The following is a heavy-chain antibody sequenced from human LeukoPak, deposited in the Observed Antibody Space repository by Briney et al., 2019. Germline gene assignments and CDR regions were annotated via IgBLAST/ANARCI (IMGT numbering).Heavy chain of an antibody. V-gene: IGHV1-2*02. CDR3: ASPTTVTTHLYFQH. CDR1: GYTFSSYY. CDR2: INPDSGGT. Sequence: ASVKVSCKASGYTFSSYYMHWVRQAPGQGLEWMGWINPDSGGTNYAQKFQGRVTMTRDTSITTAYMELSSLRSDDTAVYYCASPTTVTTHLYFQHWGQGTLVTVSS. D-gene: IGHD4-17*01. J-gene: IGHJ1*01.